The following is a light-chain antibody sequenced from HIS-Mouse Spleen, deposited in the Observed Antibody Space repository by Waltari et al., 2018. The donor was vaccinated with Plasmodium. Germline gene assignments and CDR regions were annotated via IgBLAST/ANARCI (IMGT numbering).Light chain of an antibody. J-gene: IGKJ1*01. CDR1: QSISNY. CDR2: AAS. CDR3: QQSYSTWT. V-gene: IGKV1-39*01. Sequence: DIQMTQSPSSLSASVGDRVTITCRARQSISNYLNWYQQKPGKAPKLLIYAASSLQSGVPSRFSGSGSGKDFTLSISSLQPEDFATYYCQQSYSTWTFGQGTKVEIK.